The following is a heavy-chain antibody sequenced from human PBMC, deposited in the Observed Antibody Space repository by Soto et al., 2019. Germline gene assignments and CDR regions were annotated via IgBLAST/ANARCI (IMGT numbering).Heavy chain of an antibody. J-gene: IGHJ6*02. CDR2: ISYDGSNK. CDR3: AKDNKYYDFSSGHKGAYYYGRDV. Sequence: PGGSLRLSCAASGFTFSSYGMHWVRQAPGKGLEWVAVISYDGSNKYYADSVKGRFTISRDNSKNTLYLQMNSLRAEDTAVYYCAKDNKYYDFSSGHKGAYYYGRDVWGQGTKVTVSS. D-gene: IGHD3-3*01. CDR1: GFTFSSYG. V-gene: IGHV3-30*18.